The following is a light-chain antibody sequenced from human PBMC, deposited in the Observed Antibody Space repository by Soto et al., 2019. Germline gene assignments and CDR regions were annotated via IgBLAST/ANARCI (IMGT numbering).Light chain of an antibody. J-gene: IGKJ1*01. Sequence: DIQMTQSPSTLSASVVDRVTITCRASQSISSWLAWYQQKPGKAPKLLIYDVSSLEGGVPSRFSGSGSGTEFTLTISSLQPDDFGTYYCQHYNTYSGTFGQGTKVDIK. CDR1: QSISSW. CDR2: DVS. CDR3: QHYNTYSGT. V-gene: IGKV1-5*01.